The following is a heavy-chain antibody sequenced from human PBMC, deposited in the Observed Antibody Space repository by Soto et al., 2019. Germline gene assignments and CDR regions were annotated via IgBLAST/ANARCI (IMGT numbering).Heavy chain of an antibody. D-gene: IGHD2-2*01. CDR2: IYHSGST. Sequence: QVQLQESGPGLVKPSGTLSLTCAVSGGSISSSNWWSWVRQPPGKGLEWIGEIYHSGSTNYNPSLESRVTISVDKYTHRSSLTLSSVTAADTAVYYCVAVPAAISWFDPWGQGTLVTVSS. V-gene: IGHV4-4*02. CDR1: GGSISSSNW. J-gene: IGHJ5*02. CDR3: VAVPAAISWFDP.